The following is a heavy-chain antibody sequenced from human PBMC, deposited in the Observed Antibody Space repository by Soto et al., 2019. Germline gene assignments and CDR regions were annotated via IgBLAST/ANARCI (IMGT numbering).Heavy chain of an antibody. D-gene: IGHD5-12*01. V-gene: IGHV3-64*01. Sequence: EVQLVESGGGLVQPGGSLRLSCAAAGFTFSSYAMHWVRQAPGKGLEYVSDISSNGGSTYYANSVKGRFTISRDNSKNTLYLEMGSLRAEDMAVYYCARRGYSGYEIDYWGQGTLVTVSS. CDR1: GFTFSSYA. CDR2: ISSNGGST. J-gene: IGHJ4*02. CDR3: ARRGYSGYEIDY.